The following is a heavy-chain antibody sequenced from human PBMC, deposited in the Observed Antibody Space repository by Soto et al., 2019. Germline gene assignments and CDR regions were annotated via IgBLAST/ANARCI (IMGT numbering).Heavy chain of an antibody. D-gene: IGHD2-21*02. CDR1: GYTFTSYG. CDR3: AIDTGAYCGGDCYSTWFDP. Sequence: QVQLVQSGAEVKKPGASVKVSCKASGYTFTSYGISWVRQAPGPGLEWMGWISAYNGNTHYAQKLQGRVTMTTDTATSTAYMELRRLRSDDTAVYYCAIDTGAYCGGDCYSTWFDPWGQGTLVTFSS. CDR2: ISAYNGNT. J-gene: IGHJ5*02. V-gene: IGHV1-18*01.